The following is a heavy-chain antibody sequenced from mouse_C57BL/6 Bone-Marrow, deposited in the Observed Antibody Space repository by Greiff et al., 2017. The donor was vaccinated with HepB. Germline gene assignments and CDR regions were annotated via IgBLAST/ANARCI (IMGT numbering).Heavy chain of an antibody. J-gene: IGHJ2*01. CDR3: ARDEDGSSSFDY. Sequence: QVQLQQPGAELVKPGASVKLSCKASGYTFTSYWMHWVKQRPGQGLEWIGMIHPNSGSTNYNEKFKSKATLTVDKSSSTAYMQLSSLTSEDSAVYYCARDEDGSSSFDYWGQGTTLTVSS. CDR1: GYTFTSYW. V-gene: IGHV1-64*01. CDR2: IHPNSGST. D-gene: IGHD1-1*01.